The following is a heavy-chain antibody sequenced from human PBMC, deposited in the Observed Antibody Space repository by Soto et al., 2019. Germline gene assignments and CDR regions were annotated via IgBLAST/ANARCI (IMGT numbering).Heavy chain of an antibody. V-gene: IGHV3-66*01. J-gene: IGHJ5*02. Sequence: GGSLRLSCEASGLIVNNNFMNWVRQAPGRGLEWVSVINPEGRTYYADSVKDRFTISRDTSKNTLYLQMNSLRVEDTAVYYCARDTPSQLSFDPWGQGTQVTVSS. CDR1: GLIVNNNF. CDR3: ARDTPSQLSFDP. CDR2: INPEGRT. D-gene: IGHD1-1*01.